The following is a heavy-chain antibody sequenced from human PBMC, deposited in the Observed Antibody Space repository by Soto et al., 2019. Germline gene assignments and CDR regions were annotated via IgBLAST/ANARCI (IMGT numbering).Heavy chain of an antibody. V-gene: IGHV3-48*01. CDR2: ISSSSSVI. D-gene: IGHD7-27*01. Sequence: EVQLVESGGGLVQPGGSLRLSCAPSGFIFSDCAMNWVRQAPGKGRGWVYYISSSSSVIDYADSVKGRFTVSRDNARNSLYLQMNSLRAEDTAVYYCARDLSWGSNWYYYMDVWGKGTTVTVSS. CDR3: ARDLSWGSNWYYYMDV. J-gene: IGHJ6*03. CDR1: GFIFSDCA.